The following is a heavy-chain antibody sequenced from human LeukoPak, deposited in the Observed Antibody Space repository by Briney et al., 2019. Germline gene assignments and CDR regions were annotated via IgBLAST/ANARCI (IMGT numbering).Heavy chain of an antibody. CDR3: AKDLGWSYDSSGYQDY. CDR2: IYYSGST. Sequence: SETLSLTCTVSGGSISSSSYYWGWIRQHPGKGLEWIGYIYYSGSTYYNPSLKSRVTISVDTSKNQFSLKLSSVTAADTAVYYCAKDLGWSYDSSGYQDYWGQGTLVTVSS. J-gene: IGHJ4*02. V-gene: IGHV4-31*03. D-gene: IGHD3-22*01. CDR1: GGSISSSSYY.